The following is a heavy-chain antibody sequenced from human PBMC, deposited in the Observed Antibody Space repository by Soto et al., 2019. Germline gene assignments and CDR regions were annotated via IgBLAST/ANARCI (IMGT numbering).Heavy chain of an antibody. CDR1: GGTFSSYT. D-gene: IGHD6-13*01. CDR2: IIPILGIA. Sequence: QVQLVQSGAEVKKPGSSVKVSGKASGGTFSSYTISWVRQAPGQGLEWMGRIIPILGIANYAQKFQGRVTITADKSTSTAYMELSSLRSEDTAVYYCARGGYSSGTEFDYWGQGTLVTVSS. CDR3: ARGGYSSGTEFDY. V-gene: IGHV1-69*02. J-gene: IGHJ4*02.